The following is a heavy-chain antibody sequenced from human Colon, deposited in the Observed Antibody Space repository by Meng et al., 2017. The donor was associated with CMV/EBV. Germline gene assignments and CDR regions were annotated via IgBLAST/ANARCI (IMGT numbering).Heavy chain of an antibody. CDR1: GGSFTGHY. CDR3: ARRVGSGKYYFDY. Sequence: CAVYGGSFTGHYGSWIRQPPGKGLEWVGEINYSESINYDPSLKSRVTISVDTSKNQCSLKLRSVTTADGAVYYCARRVGSGKYYFDYWSQGSLVTVSS. J-gene: IGHJ4*02. V-gene: IGHV4-34*01. D-gene: IGHD3-10*01. CDR2: INYSESI.